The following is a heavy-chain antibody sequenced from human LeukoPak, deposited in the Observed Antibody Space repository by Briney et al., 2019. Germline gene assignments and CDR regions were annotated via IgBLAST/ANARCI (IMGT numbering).Heavy chain of an antibody. Sequence: PGGSLRLSCAASGFTFSGYATTWVRQAPGKGLEWVSSISDSAGGTYYADSVKGRFTISRDNSKNTLYLQMNSLRGADTAVYYCANLGVVPGGYFDYWGQGILVTVSS. V-gene: IGHV3-23*01. CDR3: ANLGVVPGGYFDY. CDR1: GFTFSGYA. J-gene: IGHJ4*02. D-gene: IGHD2-15*01. CDR2: ISDSAGGT.